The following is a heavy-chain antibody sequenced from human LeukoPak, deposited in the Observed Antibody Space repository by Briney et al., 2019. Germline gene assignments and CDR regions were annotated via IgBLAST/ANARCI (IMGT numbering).Heavy chain of an antibody. J-gene: IGHJ4*02. D-gene: IGHD6-13*01. CDR1: GYIFAHYW. CDR3: ARLPNPSSWFDY. V-gene: IGHV5-51*01. Sequence: GESLKISCKVTGYIFAHYWIAWVRQMPGKGLEWMGIIHPGDSETKYSPSFQGQVTISADKSISTAYLQWSSLKASDIAMYYCARLPNPSSWFDYWGQGALVTVSS. CDR2: IHPGDSET.